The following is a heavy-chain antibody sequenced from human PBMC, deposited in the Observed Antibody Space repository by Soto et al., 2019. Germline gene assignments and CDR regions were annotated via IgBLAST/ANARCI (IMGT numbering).Heavy chain of an antibody. Sequence: EAQLLESGGGLVQPGGSLTLSCAASGFMFRSFAMSWVRQAPGKGLEWVAGLSGSGVNTYYADSVKGRFTISRDNSKNTLYLQMNSLRAGDTALYYCTKWVQYTSSWFDPWGQGTLVTVSS. J-gene: IGHJ5*02. CDR1: GFMFRSFA. CDR2: LSGSGVNT. V-gene: IGHV3-23*01. D-gene: IGHD6-13*01. CDR3: TKWVQYTSSWFDP.